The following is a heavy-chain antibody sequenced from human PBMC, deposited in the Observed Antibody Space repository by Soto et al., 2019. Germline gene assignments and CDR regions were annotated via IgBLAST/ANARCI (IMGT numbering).Heavy chain of an antibody. D-gene: IGHD1-1*01. J-gene: IGHJ6*02. CDR2: KTYDGGIK. CDR3: AGALENPYFYYGLNV. Sequence: PGGSLRLSCAASGFSFSSYGMEWVRLAPGKGLEWVADKTYDGGIKHYVDPVKGRFTISRDNSKNTLYLQMNSLRVEDTATYYCAGALENPYFYYGLNVWGQGTTVTVSS. CDR1: GFSFSSYG. V-gene: IGHV3-30*03.